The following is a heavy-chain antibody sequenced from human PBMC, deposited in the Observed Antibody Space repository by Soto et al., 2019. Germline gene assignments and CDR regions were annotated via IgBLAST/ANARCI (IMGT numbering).Heavy chain of an antibody. V-gene: IGHV3-7*01. CDR1: GFTFSSYW. J-gene: IGHJ4*02. CDR2: INEGGSAT. Sequence: PGGSLRLSCAASGFTFSSYWMSWVRQAPGKGLEWVANINEGGSATYYVDSVKGRFTISRDNAENSIFLLMNSLRVEDTAVYYCASGGHVDYCGQGTLVTVSS. D-gene: IGHD3-16*01. CDR3: ASGGHVDY.